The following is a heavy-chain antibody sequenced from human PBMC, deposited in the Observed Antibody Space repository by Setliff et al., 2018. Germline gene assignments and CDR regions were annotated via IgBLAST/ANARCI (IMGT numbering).Heavy chain of an antibody. CDR3: ARDGISWLSWLDP. CDR1: GYSFSDFY. V-gene: IGHV1-2*02. J-gene: IGHJ5*02. Sequence: ASVKVSCKASGYSFSDFYIHWVRQVPGRGPEWMGSINPKSGVTRYVQKFQDRVTITRDTSISTAYMELSSLRSDDTAVYYCARDGISWLSWLDPWGQGTPVTVSS. D-gene: IGHD6-13*01. CDR2: INPKSGVT.